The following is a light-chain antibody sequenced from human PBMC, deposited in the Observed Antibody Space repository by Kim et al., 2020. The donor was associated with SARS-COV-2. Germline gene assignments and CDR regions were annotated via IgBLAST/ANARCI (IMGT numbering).Light chain of an antibody. CDR1: QSVSTN. Sequence: SVSPGERATLSCRASQSVSTNLAWYQQKPGQAPRLLISSASTRATGIPDRFSGSGSGTEFTLTIGSLQSEDFAVYYCQQYNSWPRTFGQGTKVDIK. J-gene: IGKJ1*01. CDR2: SAS. CDR3: QQYNSWPRT. V-gene: IGKV3-15*01.